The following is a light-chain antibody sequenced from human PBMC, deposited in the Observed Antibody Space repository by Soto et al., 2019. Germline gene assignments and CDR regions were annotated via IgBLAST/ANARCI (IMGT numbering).Light chain of an antibody. V-gene: IGKV3D-20*02. CDR2: DAS. J-gene: IGKJ5*01. CDR3: QQRSNWPPIT. CDR1: QSVSSSY. Sequence: DIVLTQSPGTLYLSPGERATLSCRASQSVSSSYLAWYQQKPGQAPRLLIYDASNRATGIPARFSGSGSGTDFTLTISSLEPEDFAVYYCQQRSNWPPITFGQGTRLEIK.